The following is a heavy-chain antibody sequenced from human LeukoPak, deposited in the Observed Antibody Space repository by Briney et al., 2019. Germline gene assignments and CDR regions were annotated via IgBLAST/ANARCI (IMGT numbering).Heavy chain of an antibody. CDR2: ISGSGGST. CDR3: AKDLSSSSLVLYYYGMDV. D-gene: IGHD6-6*01. V-gene: IGHV3-23*01. CDR1: GFTFSSYA. J-gene: IGHJ6*02. Sequence: GGSLRLPCAASGFTFSSYAMSWVRQAPGKGLEWVSAISGSGGSTYYADSVKGRFTISRDNSKNTLYLQMNSLRAEDTAVYYCAKDLSSSSLVLYYYGMDVWGQGTTVTVSS.